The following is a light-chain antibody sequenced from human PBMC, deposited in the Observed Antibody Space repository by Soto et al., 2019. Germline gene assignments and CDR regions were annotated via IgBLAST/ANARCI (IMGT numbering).Light chain of an antibody. CDR2: DAS. J-gene: IGKJ3*01. Sequence: EMVLTQSPGTLSFSPGERATLSCRASQSVSSSYLAWYQQKPGQAPRLLIYDASRATGIPDRFSGSGSGTDFTLTITRLEPEDFAVYYCQHYGTSALFGPGTKVDI. V-gene: IGKV3-20*01. CDR3: QHYGTSAL. CDR1: QSVSSSY.